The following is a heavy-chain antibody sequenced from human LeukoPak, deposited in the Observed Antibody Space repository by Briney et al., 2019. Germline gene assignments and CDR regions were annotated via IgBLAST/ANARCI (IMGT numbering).Heavy chain of an antibody. CDR2: INPNSGGT. V-gene: IGHV1-2*02. J-gene: IGHJ6*03. CDR3: AREPTIVGATSYYYMDV. CDR1: GYTFTGYY. Sequence: ASVKVSCKASGYTFTGYYMHWVRQAPGQGLEWMGWINPNSGGTNYAQKFQGRVTMTRDTSTSTAYMELRSLRSDDTAVYYCAREPTIVGATSYYYMDVWGKGTTVTVSS. D-gene: IGHD1-26*01.